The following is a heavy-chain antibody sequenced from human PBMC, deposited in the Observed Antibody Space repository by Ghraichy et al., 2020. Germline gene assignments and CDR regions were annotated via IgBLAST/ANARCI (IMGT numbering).Heavy chain of an antibody. V-gene: IGHV4-4*07. J-gene: IGHJ4*02. D-gene: IGHD3-16*02. Sequence: SETLSLTCTVSGGSISSYYWSWIRQPAGKGLEWIGRIYTSGSTNYNPSLKSRVTMSVDTSKNQFSLKLSSVTAADTAVYYCARERVGEILRLGELSADPYFDYWGQGTLVTVSS. CDR3: ARERVGEILRLGELSADPYFDY. CDR2: IYTSGST. CDR1: GGSISSYY.